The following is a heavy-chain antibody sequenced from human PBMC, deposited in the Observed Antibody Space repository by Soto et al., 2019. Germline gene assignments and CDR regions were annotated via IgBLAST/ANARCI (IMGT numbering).Heavy chain of an antibody. CDR2: IVPLLGTT. CDR3: ARDLSAVAGTQGFAI. Sequence: QVQLVQSGAEVGKPGSSVKVSCKASGDSFSSYTLSWMRQAPGHGLEWMGRIVPLLGTTNYTKKFQGSVPFTADKSTSTVYMELRSLRSENTALYFCARDLSAVAGTQGFAIWGQGTMVIVSS. D-gene: IGHD6-19*01. CDR1: GDSFSSYT. J-gene: IGHJ3*02. V-gene: IGHV1-69*08.